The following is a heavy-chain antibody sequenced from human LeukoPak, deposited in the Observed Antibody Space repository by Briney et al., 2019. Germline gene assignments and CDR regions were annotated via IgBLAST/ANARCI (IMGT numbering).Heavy chain of an antibody. J-gene: IGHJ6*03. V-gene: IGHV3-30*18. CDR3: AKDHIRFSFYYYMDV. D-gene: IGHD3-3*01. CDR1: GFTFNSFG. CDR2: ISYEGRNK. Sequence: GGSLRLSCAASGFTFNSFGMHWVRQAPGKGLEWLAVISYEGRNKYYADSVKGRFTISRDNSKYTRKLQMNRLRAEDTAMYYCAKDHIRFSFYYYMDVWGKGTTVTVSS.